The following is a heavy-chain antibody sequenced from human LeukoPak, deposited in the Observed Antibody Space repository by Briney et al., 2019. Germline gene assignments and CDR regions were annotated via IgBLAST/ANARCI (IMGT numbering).Heavy chain of an antibody. Sequence: GESLQISCQGSGYSFYSYCVAWLRQLPGKGLEWMGIIYPGVSDTRYSASFQGQITISADKSINTAYLRWSSLKASDTAMYYCARAYYCGGGSCKLEYWGQGTLVSVSS. CDR2: IYPGVSDT. D-gene: IGHD2-15*01. V-gene: IGHV5-51*01. J-gene: IGHJ4*02. CDR3: ARAYYCGGGSCKLEY. CDR1: GYSFYSYC.